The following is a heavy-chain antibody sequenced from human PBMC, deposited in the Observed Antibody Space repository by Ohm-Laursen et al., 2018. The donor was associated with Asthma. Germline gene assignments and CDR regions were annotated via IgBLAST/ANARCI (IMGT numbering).Heavy chain of an antibody. CDR3: ATYNQYNAFDL. V-gene: IGHV3-15*01. CDR1: GFAFSNIW. J-gene: IGHJ3*01. CDR2: ITSERSGGAR. Sequence: GSLRLSRSASGFAFSNIWMTWVRQSPGKGLEWVGRITSERSGGARAYAAPVKDRFTISRDDSKTTLYLQMNSLETEDTAVYFCATYNQYNAFDLWGQGTMVTVSS. D-gene: IGHD1-14*01.